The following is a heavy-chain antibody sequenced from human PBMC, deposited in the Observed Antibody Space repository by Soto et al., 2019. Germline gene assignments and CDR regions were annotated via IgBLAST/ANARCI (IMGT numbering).Heavy chain of an antibody. Sequence: QVHLVQSGAEVKKPGASVKVSCKTSGYPFTSYGIGWVRQAPGQGLEWMAWISPYNGNTYYAQKFQGRVTMTTDTATNTVYMELRSLRSDDTDVYYCARDPSFDRNYYYGIDVWGQGTTVTVSS. CDR3: ARDPSFDRNYYYGIDV. CDR1: GYPFTSYG. J-gene: IGHJ6*02. V-gene: IGHV1-18*01. CDR2: ISPYNGNT.